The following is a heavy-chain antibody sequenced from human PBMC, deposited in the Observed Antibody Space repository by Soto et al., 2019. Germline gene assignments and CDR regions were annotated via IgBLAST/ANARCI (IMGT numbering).Heavy chain of an antibody. J-gene: IGHJ5*02. Sequence: ASVKVSCKASGYTFTSYDINWVRQATGQGLEWMGWMNPNSGNTGYAQKFQGRVTITADESTSTAYMDLSSLRYDDTAVYYCARAGTWGQGSPVTVSS. CDR1: GYTFTSYD. V-gene: IGHV1-8*01. CDR3: ARAGT. CDR2: MNPNSGNT.